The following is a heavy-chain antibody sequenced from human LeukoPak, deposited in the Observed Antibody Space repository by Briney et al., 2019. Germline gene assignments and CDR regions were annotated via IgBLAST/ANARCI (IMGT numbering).Heavy chain of an antibody. Sequence: GGSLRLSCAASGFTFSTYEMHWVRQAPGKGVEWVSDISRSGSTVYYADSVKGRFTTSRDNAKNFLYLQMHSLRAEDTAVYYCSLLAVASPQDYWGQGTLVTVSS. CDR3: SLLAVASPQDY. V-gene: IGHV3-48*03. J-gene: IGHJ4*02. D-gene: IGHD6-19*01. CDR1: GFTFSTYE. CDR2: ISRSGSTV.